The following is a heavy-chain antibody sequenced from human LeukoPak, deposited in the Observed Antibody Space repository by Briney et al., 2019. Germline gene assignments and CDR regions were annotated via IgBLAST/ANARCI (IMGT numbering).Heavy chain of an antibody. CDR3: ARLAALAGHRGAFDF. D-gene: IGHD6-19*01. CDR2: VYYTGNT. CDR1: DGSINNHAYY. V-gene: IGHV4-39*01. Sequence: SETLSLTCSVSDGSINNHAYYWDWIRQPPGQGLEWIGTVYYTGNTYYNPSLRSRVTISVDTSKNQFSLHLYSVTAADTAVYFCARLAALAGHRGAFDFWGQGTMVTVSS. J-gene: IGHJ3*01.